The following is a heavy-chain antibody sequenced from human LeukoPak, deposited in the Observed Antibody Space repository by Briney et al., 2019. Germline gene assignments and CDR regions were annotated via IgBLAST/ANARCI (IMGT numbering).Heavy chain of an antibody. V-gene: IGHV3-66*02. CDR1: GFTVSSNY. J-gene: IGHJ4*02. D-gene: IGHD3-10*01. CDR3: ANWVMVRGVTY. Sequence: PGGSLRLSCAASGFTVSSNYMSWVRQAPGKGLEWVSVIYSGGSTYYADSVKGRFTISRDNSKNTLYLQMNSLRAEDTAVYYCANWVMVRGVTYWGQGTLVTVSS. CDR2: IYSGGST.